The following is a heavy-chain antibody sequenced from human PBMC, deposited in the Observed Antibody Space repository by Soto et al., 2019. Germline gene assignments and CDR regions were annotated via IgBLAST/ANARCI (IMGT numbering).Heavy chain of an antibody. CDR1: GFTFRSYA. Sequence: PGGSLRLSCAASGFTFRSYAMSWVRQAPGKGLEWVSSISGNGDTTNYVDSVKGRFTISRDNSKNTLYLQMNSLRVEDTAVYYCAREPPALYGDYGVDYWGQGTLVTVSS. CDR3: AREPPALYGDYGVDY. CDR2: ISGNGDTT. J-gene: IGHJ4*02. V-gene: IGHV3-23*01. D-gene: IGHD4-17*01.